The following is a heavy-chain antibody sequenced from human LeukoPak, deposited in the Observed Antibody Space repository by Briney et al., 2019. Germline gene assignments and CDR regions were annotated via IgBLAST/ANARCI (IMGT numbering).Heavy chain of an antibody. Sequence: PGRSLRLSCAASRFTFTSYVMHWVRQAPGKGLQWVALISYDGSNKYYADSVKGRFTISRDNSKNTLYLQMNSLRAEDTAVYYCARPRGAAAGTFGFDPWGQGTLVTVSS. J-gene: IGHJ5*02. CDR2: ISYDGSNK. V-gene: IGHV3-30*03. D-gene: IGHD6-13*01. CDR3: ARPRGAAAGTFGFDP. CDR1: RFTFTSYV.